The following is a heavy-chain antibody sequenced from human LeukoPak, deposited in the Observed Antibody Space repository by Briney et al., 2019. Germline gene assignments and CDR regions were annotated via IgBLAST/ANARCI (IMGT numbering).Heavy chain of an antibody. J-gene: IGHJ6*03. V-gene: IGHV3-53*01. D-gene: IGHD3-10*01. Sequence: PGGSLRLSCAASGFTVRSNYMSWVRQAPGKGLEWVSVIYSGGRTYYADSVKGRFTISRDNSKTTLYLQMNSLRAEDTAVYYCARVYYGSGSLYYYYYYMDVWGKETTVIISS. CDR1: GFTVRSNY. CDR2: IYSGGRT. CDR3: ARVYYGSGSLYYYYYYMDV.